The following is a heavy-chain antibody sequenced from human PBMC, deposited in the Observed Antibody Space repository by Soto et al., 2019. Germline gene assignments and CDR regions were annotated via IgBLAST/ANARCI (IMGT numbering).Heavy chain of an antibody. CDR1: GGTFSSYA. V-gene: IGHV1-69*01. CDR3: ARGDCSSTICYEYYYYYGMDV. Sequence: QVQLVQSGAEVKKPGSSVKVSCKASGGTFSSYAISWVRQAPGQGLEWIGGIIPIFGTANYAQKFQGRVTITADESTSTAYMELSSLRSEDTAVYYCARGDCSSTICYEYYYYYGMDVWGQGTTVTVSS. J-gene: IGHJ6*02. CDR2: IIPIFGTA. D-gene: IGHD2-2*01.